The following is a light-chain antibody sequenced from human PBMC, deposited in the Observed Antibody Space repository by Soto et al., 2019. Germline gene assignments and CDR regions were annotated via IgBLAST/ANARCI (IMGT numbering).Light chain of an antibody. V-gene: IGLV2-14*03. CDR3: SSYERSGAYV. CDR1: SGDVGGHNA. J-gene: IGLJ1*01. Sequence: QSALTQPASVSGSPGQSITLSCTGTSGDVGGHNAVSWYQQHPGKAPQLLSYDVYNRPSGASNRFSGSKSGNTASLPISGLQAEDEADYYCSSYERSGAYVFGTGTKLTVL. CDR2: DVY.